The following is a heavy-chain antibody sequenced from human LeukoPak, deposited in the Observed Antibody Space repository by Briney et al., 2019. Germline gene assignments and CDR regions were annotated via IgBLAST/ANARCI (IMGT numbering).Heavy chain of an antibody. Sequence: SETLSLTCTVSGGSISSSSYYWGWIRQPPGKGLEWIGSIYYSGSTYYNPSLKSRVTISVDTSKNQFSLKLSSVTAADTAVYYCAKSGDYLWDYWGQGTLVTVSS. CDR3: AKSGDYLWDY. D-gene: IGHD3-16*01. CDR1: GGSISSSSYY. J-gene: IGHJ4*02. V-gene: IGHV4-39*01. CDR2: IYYSGST.